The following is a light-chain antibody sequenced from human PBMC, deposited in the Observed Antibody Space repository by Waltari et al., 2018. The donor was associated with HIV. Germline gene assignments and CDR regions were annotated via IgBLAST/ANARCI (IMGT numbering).Light chain of an antibody. CDR3: ASWDGSRNGYV. CDR1: SSYIGRNI. Sequence: QSVLTQPPSASGTPGQRVTIPCSGSSSYIGRNIEHWYQHPLGTAPNLLIYTYNQRPAGVPDRFSGSRSGTTASLAISGLQSEDEADYYCASWDGSRNGYVFGPGTKVTVL. V-gene: IGLV1-44*01. CDR2: TYN. J-gene: IGLJ1*01.